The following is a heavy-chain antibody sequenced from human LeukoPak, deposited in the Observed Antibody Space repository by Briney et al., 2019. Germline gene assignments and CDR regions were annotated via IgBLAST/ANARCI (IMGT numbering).Heavy chain of an antibody. CDR2: ISSGSGYI. V-gene: IGHV3-21*04. CDR3: ASGTTVTTPFDY. Sequence: SGGSLRLSCAASGFPFSGYSLNWVRQAPGKELEWVSSISSGSGYIYYADSVKGRFTTSRDNAKTSLYLQMNSLRAGDTAVYYCASGTTVTTPFDYWGQGTLVTVSS. J-gene: IGHJ4*02. D-gene: IGHD4-17*01. CDR1: GFPFSGYS.